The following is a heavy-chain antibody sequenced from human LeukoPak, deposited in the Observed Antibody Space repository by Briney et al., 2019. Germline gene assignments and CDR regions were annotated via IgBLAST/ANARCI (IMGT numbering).Heavy chain of an antibody. V-gene: IGHV3-21*01. CDR1: GFTFSSYS. Sequence: PGGSLRLSCAASGFTFSSYSMNWVRQAPGKGLEWVSSISSSSSYIYYADSVKGRFTISRDNAKNSLYLQMNSLRAEDTAVYYCARALGRDYYYYYMDVWGKGTTVTVSS. CDR3: ARALGRDYYYYYMDV. D-gene: IGHD3/OR15-3a*01. CDR2: ISSSSSYI. J-gene: IGHJ6*03.